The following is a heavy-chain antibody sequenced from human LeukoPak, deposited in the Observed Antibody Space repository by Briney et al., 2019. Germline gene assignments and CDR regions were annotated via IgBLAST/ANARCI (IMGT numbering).Heavy chain of an antibody. D-gene: IGHD5-12*01. CDR1: GGSFSGYY. Sequence: PSETLSLTCAVYGGSFSGYYWSWIRQPPGKGLEWIGYIYYSGSTNYNPSLKSRVTISVDTSKNQFSLKLSSVTAADTAVYYCARSPVATRNYYYYMDVWGKGTTATISS. V-gene: IGHV4-59*01. CDR3: ARSPVATRNYYYYMDV. CDR2: IYYSGST. J-gene: IGHJ6*03.